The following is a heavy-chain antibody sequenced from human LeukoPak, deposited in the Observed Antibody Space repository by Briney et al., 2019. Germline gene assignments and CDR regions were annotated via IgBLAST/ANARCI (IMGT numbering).Heavy chain of an antibody. J-gene: IGHJ6*04. D-gene: IGHD3-9*01. CDR1: GFTFSDYY. Sequence: GGSLRLSCAASGFTFSDYYMSWICQAPGKGLEWVSYISSSSYTNYADSVKGRFTISRDNAKNSLYLQMNSLRAEDTAVYYCARIGNDILTGYLSYYYGMDVWGKGTTVTVSS. V-gene: IGHV3-11*06. CDR3: ARIGNDILTGYLSYYYGMDV. CDR2: ISSSSYT.